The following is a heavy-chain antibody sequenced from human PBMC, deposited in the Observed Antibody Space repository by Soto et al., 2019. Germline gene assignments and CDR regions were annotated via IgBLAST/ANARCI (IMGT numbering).Heavy chain of an antibody. J-gene: IGHJ6*02. CDR2: ISGTGGNT. Sequence: PGGSLRLSCVASGFRFSRSAMGWIRQPPGRGLDWVSAISGTGGNTYFADSVEGRFVISRDNSKNTLYLQMNSLRAEDTAVYYWAKVRIDHYNGCDACGQGTTVTTSS. D-gene: IGHD2-8*01. CDR3: AKVRIDHYNGCDA. V-gene: IGHV3-23*01. CDR1: GFRFSRSA.